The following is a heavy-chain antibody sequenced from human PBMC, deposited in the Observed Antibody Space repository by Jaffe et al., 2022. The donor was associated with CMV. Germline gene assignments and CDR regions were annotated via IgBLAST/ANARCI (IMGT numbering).Heavy chain of an antibody. CDR3: AREFREVVPAAIGYYYYGMDV. V-gene: IGHV4-4*07. J-gene: IGHJ6*02. CDR1: GGSISSYY. CDR2: IYTSGST. D-gene: IGHD2-2*02. Sequence: QVQLQESGPGLVKPSETLSLTCTVSGGSISSYYWSWIRQPAGKGLEWIGRIYTSGSTNYNPSLKSRVTMSVDTSKNQFSLKLSSVTAADTAVYYCAREFREVVPAAIGYYYYGMDVWGQGTTVTVSS.